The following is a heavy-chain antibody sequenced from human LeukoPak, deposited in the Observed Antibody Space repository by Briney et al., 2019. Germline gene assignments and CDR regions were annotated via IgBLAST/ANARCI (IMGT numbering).Heavy chain of an antibody. V-gene: IGHV1-18*01. CDR3: ARRRGLYCSSTSCYIDY. CDR2: ITSYNGNT. D-gene: IGHD2-2*02. Sequence: ASVTVSCKASGYTFTSYGISWVRQAHGQGREWMGWITSYNGNTNYGQKLQGRVTMTTDTSTSIAYMELRSLRSDDTAVYYCARRRGLYCSSTSCYIDYWGQGTLVTVSS. J-gene: IGHJ4*02. CDR1: GYTFTSYG.